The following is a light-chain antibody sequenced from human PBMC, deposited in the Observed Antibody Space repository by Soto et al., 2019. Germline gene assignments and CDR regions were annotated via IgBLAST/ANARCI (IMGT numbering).Light chain of an antibody. J-gene: IGKJ1*01. CDR1: QSLNNW. V-gene: IGKV1-5*03. Sequence: DIQMTQSPSTLSASVGDRVTITCRASQSLNNWLVWFQQKPGKAPKVLIYKVSNLESGVPSRFSGSGSGTEFTLTISSLQPDDFATYYCQQYNSNSWTFGQGTKVEIK. CDR2: KVS. CDR3: QQYNSNSWT.